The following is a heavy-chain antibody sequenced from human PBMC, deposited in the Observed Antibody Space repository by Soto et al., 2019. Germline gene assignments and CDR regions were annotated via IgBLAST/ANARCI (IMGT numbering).Heavy chain of an antibody. Sequence: SETLSLTCAVYGGSFSGYYWSWIRQPPGKGLEWIGEINHSGSTNYNPSLKSRVTISVDTSKNQFSLKRSSVTAADTAVYYCARGRNYDFWSGYYSGCWFDPWGQGTLVTVSS. D-gene: IGHD3-3*01. CDR1: GGSFSGYY. J-gene: IGHJ5*02. CDR2: INHSGST. V-gene: IGHV4-34*01. CDR3: ARGRNYDFWSGYYSGCWFDP.